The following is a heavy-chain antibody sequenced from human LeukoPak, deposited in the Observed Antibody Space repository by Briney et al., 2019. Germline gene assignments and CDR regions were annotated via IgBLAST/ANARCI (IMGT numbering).Heavy chain of an antibody. J-gene: IGHJ3*02. CDR1: GFTFSSYS. CDR3: ARNEAYGFGI. V-gene: IGHV3-48*02. CDR2: ISTSSPV. Sequence: PGGSLRLSCTASGFTFSSYSMNWVRQAPGKGLEWVSYISTSSPVYYADSVKGRFTISRDNAQNSLYLQMNSLSDEDTAVYYCARNEAYGFGIWGQGTMVTVS.